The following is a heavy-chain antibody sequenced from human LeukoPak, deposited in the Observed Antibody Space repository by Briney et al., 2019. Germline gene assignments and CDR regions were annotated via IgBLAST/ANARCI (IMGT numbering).Heavy chain of an antibody. CDR2: ISSSSSYI. J-gene: IGHJ4*02. Sequence: GGSLRLSCAASGFTFSSYSMNWVRQAPGKGLEWASSISSSSSYIYYADSVKGRFTISRGNAKNSLYLQMNSPRAEDTAVYYCARDHCSGGSCHDYWGQGTLVTVSS. CDR3: ARDHCSGGSCHDY. V-gene: IGHV3-21*01. CDR1: GFTFSSYS. D-gene: IGHD2-15*01.